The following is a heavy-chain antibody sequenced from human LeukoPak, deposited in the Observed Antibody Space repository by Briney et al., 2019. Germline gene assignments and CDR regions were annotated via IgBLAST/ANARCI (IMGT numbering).Heavy chain of an antibody. J-gene: IGHJ4*02. Sequence: SETLSLTCTVSGGSISSGGYYWSWIRQHPGKGLEWIGYIHYSGSTYYNPSLKSRVTISVDTSKNQFSLKLSSVTAADTAVYYCARATDYSNYGYFDYWGQGTLVTVSS. CDR2: IHYSGST. CDR1: GGSISSGGYY. D-gene: IGHD4-11*01. V-gene: IGHV4-31*03. CDR3: ARATDYSNYGYFDY.